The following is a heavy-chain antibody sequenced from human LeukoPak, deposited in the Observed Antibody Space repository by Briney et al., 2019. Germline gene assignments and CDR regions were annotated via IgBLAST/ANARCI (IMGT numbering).Heavy chain of an antibody. CDR3: ARGVDYGAFDY. V-gene: IGHV3-74*01. CDR1: GFTFSSYW. CDR2: INSDGSST. J-gene: IGHJ4*02. Sequence: PGGSLRLSCAASGFTFSSYWMHWVRQAPGKGLVWVSRINSDGSSTSYADSVKGRFTISRDKSKNTLYLQMNSLRAKDTAVYYCARGVDYGAFDYWGQGTLVTVSS. D-gene: IGHD4/OR15-4a*01.